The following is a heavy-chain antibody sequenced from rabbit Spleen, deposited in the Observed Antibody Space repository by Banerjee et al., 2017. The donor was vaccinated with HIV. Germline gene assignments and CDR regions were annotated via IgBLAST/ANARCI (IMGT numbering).Heavy chain of an antibody. D-gene: IGHD8-1*01. J-gene: IGHJ6*01. CDR2: INIVTGRA. Sequence: QSLEESGGGLVQPEGSLTLTCTVSGFTFSSSYYMCWVRQAPGKGLEWIACINIVTGRAVYANWASGRFTFSKTSSTTVTLQMTSLTAADTATYFCARDSGTSFSSYGMDLWGPGTLVTVS. CDR3: ARDSGTSFSSYGMDL. CDR1: GFTFSSSYY. V-gene: IGHV1S40*01.